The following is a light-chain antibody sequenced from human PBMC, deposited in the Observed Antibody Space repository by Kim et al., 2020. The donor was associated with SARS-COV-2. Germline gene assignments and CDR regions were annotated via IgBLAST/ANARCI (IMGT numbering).Light chain of an antibody. J-gene: IGLJ2*01. V-gene: IGLV3-1*01. Sequence: SVSPEQAATITCSGGKLGDKYACWYQQKPGQSPGLVIYQDSKRPSGIPERFSGSNSGNTATLTISGTQAMDEADYYCQAWDSSSVVFGGGTQLTVL. CDR1: KLGDKY. CDR2: QDS. CDR3: QAWDSSSVV.